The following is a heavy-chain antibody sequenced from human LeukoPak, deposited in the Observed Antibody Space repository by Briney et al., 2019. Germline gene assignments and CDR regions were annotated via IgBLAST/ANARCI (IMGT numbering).Heavy chain of an antibody. CDR3: ARDHEYSSSWYRGGGYFDY. CDR1: GYTFTSYY. Sequence: GASVKVSCKASGYTFTSYYMHWVRQAPGQGLEWMGIINPSGGSTSYAQKFQGRVTMTRDTSTSTVYMELNSLRSEDTAVYYCARDHEYSSSWYRGGGYFDYWGQGTLVTVSS. V-gene: IGHV1-46*01. J-gene: IGHJ4*02. CDR2: INPSGGST. D-gene: IGHD6-13*01.